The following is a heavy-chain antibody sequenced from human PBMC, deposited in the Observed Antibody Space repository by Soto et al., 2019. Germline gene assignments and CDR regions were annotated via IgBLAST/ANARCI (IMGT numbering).Heavy chain of an antibody. CDR1: GFTFSSFA. CDR2: VSVSGGST. Sequence: PGGSLRLSCAASGFTFSSFAMIWVRQAPGKGLEWVSTVSVSGGSTYYADSVKGRFTISRDNSNSTMYLQMDSPRADDTSVYYCAKPNLYCSSTSCYDYWGQGTLVTVS. CDR3: AKPNLYCSSTSCYDY. D-gene: IGHD2-2*01. J-gene: IGHJ4*02. V-gene: IGHV3-23*01.